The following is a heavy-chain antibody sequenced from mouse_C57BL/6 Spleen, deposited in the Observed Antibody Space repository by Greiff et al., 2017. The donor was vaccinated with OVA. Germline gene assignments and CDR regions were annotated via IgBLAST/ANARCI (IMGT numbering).Heavy chain of an antibody. Sequence: KLMESEGGLVQPGSSMKLSCTASGFTFSDYYMAWVRQVPEKGLEWVANINYDGSSTYYLDSLKSRFIISRDNAKNILYLQMSSLKSEDTATYYCARVWLRRGSFDYWGQGTTLTVSS. D-gene: IGHD2-2*01. CDR3: ARVWLRRGSFDY. V-gene: IGHV5-16*01. CDR2: INYDGSST. CDR1: GFTFSDYY. J-gene: IGHJ2*01.